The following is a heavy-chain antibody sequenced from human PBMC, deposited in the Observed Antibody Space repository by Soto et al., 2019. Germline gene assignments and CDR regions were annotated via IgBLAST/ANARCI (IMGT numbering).Heavy chain of an antibody. CDR1: GYTFTSYG. Sequence: GASVKVSCKASGYTFTSYGISWVRQAPGQGLEWMGWINAYNGNTNYAQKLQGRVTMTTDTSTSTAYMELRSLRSEDTAVYYCARAACSGGSCGLRAFDIWGQGTMVT. D-gene: IGHD2-15*01. CDR3: ARAACSGGSCGLRAFDI. J-gene: IGHJ3*02. CDR2: INAYNGNT. V-gene: IGHV1-18*01.